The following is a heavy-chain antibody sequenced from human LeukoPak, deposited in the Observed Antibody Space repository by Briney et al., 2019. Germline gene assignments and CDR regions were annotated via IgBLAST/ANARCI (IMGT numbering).Heavy chain of an antibody. V-gene: IGHV3-23*01. CDR3: AKARSRSATYYFDY. D-gene: IGHD6-6*01. CDR2: ISVSGGST. CDR1: GFTFSDYP. J-gene: IGHJ4*02. Sequence: SGGSLRLSCAASGFTFSDYPMSWVRQAPGKGLEGVSSISVSGGSTYYADSVKGRFTISRDNSRNMLYLQVNSLRAEDTALYFCAKARSRSATYYFDYWGQGTLVTVSS.